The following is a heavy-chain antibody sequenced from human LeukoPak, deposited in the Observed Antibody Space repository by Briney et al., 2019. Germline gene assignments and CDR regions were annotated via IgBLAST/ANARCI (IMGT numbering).Heavy chain of an antibody. CDR2: INHSGST. CDR1: GGSFSGYY. CDR3: ARHFHTRFPYYGSGSYNLNWFDP. V-gene: IGHV4-34*01. Sequence: TSETLSLTCAVYGGSFSGYYWSWIRQSPGKGLEWIGEINHSGSTNYNPSLKSRVTISVDTSKNQFSLKLSSVTAADTAVYYCARHFHTRFPYYGSGSYNLNWFDPWGQGTLVTVSS. D-gene: IGHD3-10*01. J-gene: IGHJ5*02.